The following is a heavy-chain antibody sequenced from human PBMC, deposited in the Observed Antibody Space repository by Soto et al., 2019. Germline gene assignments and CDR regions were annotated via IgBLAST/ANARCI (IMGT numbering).Heavy chain of an antibody. Sequence: ASVKVSCKASGYTFTSYYLHWVRQAPGQGLEWLGIINPIGGSTTYAQKFQDRVTMTRDTSTTKVYMELSSLRSEDTAVYYCARSEQFYDSGSYYDNWFDPLGQGTLVTVSS. V-gene: IGHV1-46*01. CDR1: GYTFTSYY. D-gene: IGHD3-10*01. J-gene: IGHJ5*02. CDR3: ARSEQFYDSGSYYDNWFDP. CDR2: INPIGGST.